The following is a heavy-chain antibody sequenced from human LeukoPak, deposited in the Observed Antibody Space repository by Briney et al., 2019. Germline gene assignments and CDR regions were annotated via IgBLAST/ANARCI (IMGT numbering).Heavy chain of an antibody. CDR2: INHSGST. J-gene: IGHJ5*02. CDR1: GGSFSDYY. V-gene: IGHV4-34*01. D-gene: IGHD2-2*01. CDR3: ARVARGGYCSSTSCRNWFDP. Sequence: SETLSLTCAVYGGSFSDYYWIWIRQPPGKGLEWIGEINHSGSTNYNPSLKSRVTISVDTSKNQFSLKLSSVTAADTAVYYCARVARGGYCSSTSCRNWFDPWGQGTLVTVSS.